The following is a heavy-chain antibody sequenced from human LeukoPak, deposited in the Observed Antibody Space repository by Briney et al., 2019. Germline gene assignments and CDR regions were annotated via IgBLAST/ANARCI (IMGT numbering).Heavy chain of an antibody. V-gene: IGHV3-21*01. Sequence: GGSLRLSCAASGFTFSSYGMSWVRQAPGKGLEWVSSISSSSSYIYYADSVKGRFTISRDNAKNSLYLQMNSLRAEDTAVYYCARDAPYYYDSSGYYYRYFDYWGQGTLVTVSS. CDR1: GFTFSSYG. CDR3: ARDAPYYYDSSGYYYRYFDY. CDR2: ISSSSSYI. D-gene: IGHD3-22*01. J-gene: IGHJ4*02.